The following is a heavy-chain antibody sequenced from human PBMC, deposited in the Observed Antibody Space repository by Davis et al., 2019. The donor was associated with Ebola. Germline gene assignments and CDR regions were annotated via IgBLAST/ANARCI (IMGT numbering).Heavy chain of an antibody. CDR2: IFHSGST. V-gene: IGHV4-4*08. Sequence: PSETLSLTCTVSGGSISSHYWSWIRQPPGKGLEWIGSIFHSGSTYYNPSLKSRVTISVDTSKNQFSLNLTSVTAADTAVFYCARGTEAHDYWGQGTLVTVSS. CDR3: ARGTEAHDY. CDR1: GGSISSHY. J-gene: IGHJ4*02. D-gene: IGHD1-14*01.